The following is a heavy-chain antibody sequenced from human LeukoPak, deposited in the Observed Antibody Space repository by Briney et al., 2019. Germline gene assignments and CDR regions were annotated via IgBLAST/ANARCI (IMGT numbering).Heavy chain of an antibody. Sequence: GGSLRLSCTASGFTFGDYAMSWFRQAPGKGLEWVGFIRSKAYGGTTEYAASVKGRFTISRDDSKSIAYLQMNSLKTEDTAVYYCTRGFSWELLPLDYWGQGTLVTVSS. CDR3: TRGFSWELLPLDY. CDR1: GFTFGDYA. D-gene: IGHD1-26*01. CDR2: IRSKAYGGTT. V-gene: IGHV3-49*03. J-gene: IGHJ4*02.